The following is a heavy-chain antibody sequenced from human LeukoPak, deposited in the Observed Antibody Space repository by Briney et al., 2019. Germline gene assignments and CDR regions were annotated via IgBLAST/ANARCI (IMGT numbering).Heavy chain of an antibody. J-gene: IGHJ4*02. CDR3: ARGRTTVTPMVD. Sequence: GASVKVSCKASGGTFSSYAISWVRQAPGQGLEWMGGIVPIFGTANYAQKFQGRVTITADKSTSTAYMELSSLRSEDTAVYYCARGRTTVTPMVDWGQGTLVTVSS. CDR2: IVPIFGTA. CDR1: GGTFSSYA. V-gene: IGHV1-69*06. D-gene: IGHD4-17*01.